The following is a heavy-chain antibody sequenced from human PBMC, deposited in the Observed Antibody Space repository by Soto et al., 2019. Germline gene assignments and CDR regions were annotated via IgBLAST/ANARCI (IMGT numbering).Heavy chain of an antibody. CDR1: GFTFSRYW. CDR2: INIYGSST. J-gene: IGHJ3*02. V-gene: IGHV3-74*01. CDR3: ARGWIGDLNDAFDI. Sequence: GGSLRLSCAASGFTFSRYWMHWVRQAPGKGLVWVSRINIYGSSTDYADSVKGRFTISRDNAKNTLYLQMNSLRVEDTAVYYCARGWIGDLNDAFDIRGHGTMVTVSS. D-gene: IGHD2-2*03.